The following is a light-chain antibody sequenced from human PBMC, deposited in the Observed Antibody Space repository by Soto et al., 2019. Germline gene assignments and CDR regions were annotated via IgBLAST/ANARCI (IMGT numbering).Light chain of an antibody. CDR3: QQLTDRRFS. CDR1: QGNNTF. J-gene: IGKJ2*01. Sequence: IQLTHSPSYLSASVGDRVTISFRASQGNNTFVAWYQQKSGKAPKLLIFAASTLQSGIPSTFSGSGSGTDFTLTISSLQPEDFAPYYCQQLTDRRFSFGQGTKVDIK. V-gene: IGKV1-9*01. CDR2: AAS.